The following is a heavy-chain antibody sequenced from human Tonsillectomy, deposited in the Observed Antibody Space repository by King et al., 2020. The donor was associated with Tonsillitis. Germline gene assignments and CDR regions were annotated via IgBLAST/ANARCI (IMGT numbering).Heavy chain of an antibody. D-gene: IGHD3-16*01. CDR2: IYWYDDK. CDR1: GFSLSTTGVG. CDR3: AHRFSSYGVTGTFCDF. V-gene: IGHV2-5*01. J-gene: IGHJ4*02. Sequence: TLKESGPTLVKPTQTLTLTCTFSGFSLSTTGVGVGWIRQPPGKALGWLALIYWYDDKRYSPSLKNRLTIPKDTPKHHVVLTITNMDPVDTATYYCAHRFSSYGVTGTFCDFWRQGTVVSVSS.